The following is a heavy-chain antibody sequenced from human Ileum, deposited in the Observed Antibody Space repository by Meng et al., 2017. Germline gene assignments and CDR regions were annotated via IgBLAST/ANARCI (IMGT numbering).Heavy chain of an antibody. V-gene: IGHV3-15*01. J-gene: IGHJ4*02. CDR1: GFTFSDRW. CDR2: IQSKADGGTT. D-gene: IGHD3-16*01. Sequence: EGQLGESGGGFVKPGGSLRLSCAASGFTFSDRWMTWVRQAPGKGLEWVGHIQSKADGGTTDYAAPVKGRFTISRDDSKSTLYLQMNSLKTEDTAVYYCTTFYAGYWGQGTLVTVSS. CDR3: TTFYAGY.